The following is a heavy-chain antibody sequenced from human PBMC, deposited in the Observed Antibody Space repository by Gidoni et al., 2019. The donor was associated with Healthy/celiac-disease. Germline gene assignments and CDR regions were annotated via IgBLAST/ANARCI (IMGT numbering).Heavy chain of an antibody. CDR3: ARALSVGATTYYFDY. J-gene: IGHJ4*02. Sequence: EGQLSESGGGVVRPGGSLRLSGAASAFTFADYGMSWVRQAPGKGLEWVSGINWNGGSTGYADSVKGRFTISRDNAKNSLYLQMNSLRAEDTALYYCARALSVGATTYYFDYWGQGTLVTVSS. CDR2: INWNGGST. V-gene: IGHV3-20*04. D-gene: IGHD1-26*01. CDR1: AFTFADYG.